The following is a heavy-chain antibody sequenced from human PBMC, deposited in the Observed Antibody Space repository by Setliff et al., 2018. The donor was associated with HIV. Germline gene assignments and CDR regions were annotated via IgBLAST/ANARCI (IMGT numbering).Heavy chain of an antibody. V-gene: IGHV4-61*09. CDR3: ARYKCINFACVGFDI. D-gene: IGHD3-9*01. J-gene: IGHJ3*02. CDR2: IHTSGST. CDR1: GGSISSGSYY. Sequence: SETLSLTCTVSGGSISSGSYYWSWIRQPAGKGLEWIGHIHTSGSTKYNPSLKSRVTISADTSKNQFSLNLSSVTAAETAVYYCARYKCINFACVGFDIWGQGTVVTVSS.